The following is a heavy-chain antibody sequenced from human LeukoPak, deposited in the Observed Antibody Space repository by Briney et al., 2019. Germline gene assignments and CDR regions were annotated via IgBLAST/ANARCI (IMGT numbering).Heavy chain of an antibody. CDR2: ISWNSGSI. CDR1: GFTFDDYA. Sequence: GRSLRLSCAASGFTFDDYAMHWVRQAPGKGLEWVSGISWNSGSIGYADSVKGRFTISRDNAKNSLYLQMNSLRAGDTALYYCAKDRYSSSWAYYYGMDVWGQGTTVTVSS. D-gene: IGHD6-13*01. J-gene: IGHJ6*02. V-gene: IGHV3-9*01. CDR3: AKDRYSSSWAYYYGMDV.